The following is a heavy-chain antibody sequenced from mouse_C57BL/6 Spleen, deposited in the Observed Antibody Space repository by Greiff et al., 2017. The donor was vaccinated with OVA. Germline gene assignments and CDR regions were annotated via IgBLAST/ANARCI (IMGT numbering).Heavy chain of an antibody. CDR1: GFTFSSYG. CDR3: AREEDYDGYAMDY. CDR2: ISSGGSYT. D-gene: IGHD2-4*01. J-gene: IGHJ4*01. Sequence: EVKLVESGGDLVKPGGSLKLSCAASGFTFSSYGMSWVRQTPDKRLEWVATISSGGSYTYYPDSVKGRFTISRDNAKNTLYLQMTSLKSEDTAMYYCAREEDYDGYAMDYWGQGTSVTVSS. V-gene: IGHV5-6*01.